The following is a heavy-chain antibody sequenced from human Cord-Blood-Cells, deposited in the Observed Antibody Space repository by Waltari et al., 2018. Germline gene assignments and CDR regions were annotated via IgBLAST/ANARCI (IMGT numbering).Heavy chain of an antibody. CDR2: INHSGST. CDR3: ARGHGELLSSTSCFDY. CDR1: GGSFSGYY. J-gene: IGHJ4*02. D-gene: IGHD2-2*01. Sequence: QVQLQQWGAGLLKPSETLSLTCAVYGGSFSGYYWSWIRQPPGKGLEWIGEINHSGSTNYNPSLESRVTISVDTSKNQFSLKLSSVTAADTAVYYCARGHGELLSSTSCFDYWGQGTLVTVSS. V-gene: IGHV4-34*01.